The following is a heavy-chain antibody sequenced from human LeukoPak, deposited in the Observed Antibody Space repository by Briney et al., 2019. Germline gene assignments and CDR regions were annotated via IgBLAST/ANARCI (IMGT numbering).Heavy chain of an antibody. CDR2: IYPGDSNT. CDR3: ARHRISDYDSGVSWCDP. V-gene: IGHV5-51*01. J-gene: IGHJ5*02. D-gene: IGHD5-12*01. CDR1: GYNFTNYW. Sequence: GESLKISCKGSGYNFTNYWIVWVRQMPGRGLEYMGIIYPGDSNTRYSPSFQGQVTISADKSISTAYLQWSSLKASDTAMYYCARHRISDYDSGVSWCDPWGQGTLVTVSS.